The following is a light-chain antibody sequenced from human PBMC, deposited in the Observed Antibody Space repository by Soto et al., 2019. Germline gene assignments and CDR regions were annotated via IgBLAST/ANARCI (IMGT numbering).Light chain of an antibody. CDR2: QDS. J-gene: IGLJ2*01. CDR1: KLGDKY. Sequence: SYELIQPPSVSVSPGQTASITCSGDKLGDKYACWYQQKPGQSPVLVIYQDSKRPSGIPERFSGFNSGNTATLTISGTQAMDEADYYCQAWDSSTAVFGGGTKLTVL. V-gene: IGLV3-1*01. CDR3: QAWDSSTAV.